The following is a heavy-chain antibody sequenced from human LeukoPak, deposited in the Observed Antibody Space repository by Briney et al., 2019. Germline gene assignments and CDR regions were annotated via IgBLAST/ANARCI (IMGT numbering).Heavy chain of an antibody. J-gene: IGHJ4*02. CDR1: GGSFIGYY. Sequence: PSETLSLTCAVYGGSFIGYYWSWIRQPPGKGLEWIGEINHSGSTNYNPSLKSRVTISVDTSKNQFSLKLSSVTAADTAVYYCARGRVYDFWSGYYTPDGYYFDYWGQGTLVTVSS. CDR3: ARGRVYDFWSGYYTPDGYYFDY. V-gene: IGHV4-34*01. CDR2: INHSGST. D-gene: IGHD3-3*01.